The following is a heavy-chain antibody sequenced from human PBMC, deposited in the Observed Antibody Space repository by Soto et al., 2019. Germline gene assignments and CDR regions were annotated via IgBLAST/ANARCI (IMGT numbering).Heavy chain of an antibody. V-gene: IGHV3-11*01. CDR1: GFTFSDYY. D-gene: IGHD3-10*01. CDR3: ARDYYGSGSSYYFDY. CDR2: ISNSGSTI. J-gene: IGHJ4*02. Sequence: QVQLVESGGGLVKPGGSLRLSCAASGFTFSDYYMSWIRQAPGKGLEWISYISNSGSTIYYADSVKGRFTISRDNAKNSLFLQMNSLRVEDTAVYYCARDYYGSGSSYYFDYWGQGTLVTVSS.